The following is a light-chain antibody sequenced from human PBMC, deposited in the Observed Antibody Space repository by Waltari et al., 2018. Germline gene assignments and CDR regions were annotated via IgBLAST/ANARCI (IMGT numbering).Light chain of an antibody. J-gene: IGLJ1*01. CDR1: KIDYKS. V-gene: IGLV3-21*04. CDR2: YDY. Sequence: YVLTQPPSVSVAPGRTATIPCGGDKIDYKSLYWYQQRPGQAPVLVIYYDYDRPPGIPERFSASNSGNGAALTISGVEVADEADYSCQIWDSRTNQFIFGPGTRLTVV. CDR3: QIWDSRTNQFI.